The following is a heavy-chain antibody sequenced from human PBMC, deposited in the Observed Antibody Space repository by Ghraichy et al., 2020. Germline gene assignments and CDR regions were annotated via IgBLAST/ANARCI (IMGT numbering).Heavy chain of an antibody. CDR2: TSAYNDNT. J-gene: IGHJ4*02. D-gene: IGHD6-19*01. CDR1: GYTFTTYG. CDR3: ARVLFGSSGWYSRGDY. V-gene: IGHV1-18*01. Sequence: GGTLRLSCKASGYTFTTYGISWVRQAPGQGLEWMGWTSAYNDNTNYAQKFQGRVTMTTDTSTTTAYMELRSLTSDDTAVYYCARVLFGSSGWYSRGDYWGQGTLVTVSS.